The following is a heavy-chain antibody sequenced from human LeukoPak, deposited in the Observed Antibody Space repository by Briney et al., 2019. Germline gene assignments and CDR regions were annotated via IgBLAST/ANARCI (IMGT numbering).Heavy chain of an antibody. Sequence: ASVKVSCKASGYTFTGYYMHWVRQAPGQGLEWMGWINPNSGGTNYAQKFQGRVTMTRDTSISTAYMELSRLRSDDTAVYYCARNLYYYDSRGNWFDPWGQGTLVTVSS. J-gene: IGHJ5*02. D-gene: IGHD3-22*01. CDR3: ARNLYYYDSRGNWFDP. V-gene: IGHV1-2*02. CDR2: INPNSGGT. CDR1: GYTFTGYY.